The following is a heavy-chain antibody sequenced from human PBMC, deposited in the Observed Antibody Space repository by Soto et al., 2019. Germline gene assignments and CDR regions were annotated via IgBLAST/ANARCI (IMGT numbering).Heavy chain of an antibody. CDR2: ISYDGSNK. Sequence: QVQLVESGGGVVQPGRSLRLSCAASGFTFSSYGMHWVRQAPGKGLEWVAVISYDGSNKYYADSVKGRFTISRDNSKNTLYLQMNSLRAEDTAVYYCAKDSTYYYGSGSPCGYWGQGTLVTVSS. CDR1: GFTFSSYG. V-gene: IGHV3-30*18. CDR3: AKDSTYYYGSGSPCGY. J-gene: IGHJ4*02. D-gene: IGHD3-10*01.